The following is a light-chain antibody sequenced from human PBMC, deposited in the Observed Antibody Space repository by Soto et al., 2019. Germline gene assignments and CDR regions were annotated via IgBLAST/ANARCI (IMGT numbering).Light chain of an antibody. CDR3: QQRSNWPPWT. CDR1: QSVSSY. CDR2: GAF. V-gene: IGKV3-11*01. Sequence: EIVLTQSPATLSLSPGERATLSCRASQSVSSYLAWYQQKPGQAPRLLIYGAFNRATGIPARFSGSGSGTDFTLTISSLEPEDFAVYYCQQRSNWPPWTFGQGTKVDIK. J-gene: IGKJ1*01.